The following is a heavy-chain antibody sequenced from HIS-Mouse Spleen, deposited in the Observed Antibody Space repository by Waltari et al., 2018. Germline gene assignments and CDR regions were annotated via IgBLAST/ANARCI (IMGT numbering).Heavy chain of an antibody. J-gene: IGHJ4*02. CDR1: GFTFSSYG. CDR3: AKVNSGSYYFDY. V-gene: IGHV3-30*18. Sequence: QVQLVESGVGVVQPGRSLRLSCAASGFTFSSYGMPWFRQAPGKGLEWVAVISYDGSNKYYADSVKGRFTISRDNSKNTLYLQMNSLRAEDTAVYYCAKVNSGSYYFDYWGQGTLVTVSS. D-gene: IGHD1-26*01. CDR2: ISYDGSNK.